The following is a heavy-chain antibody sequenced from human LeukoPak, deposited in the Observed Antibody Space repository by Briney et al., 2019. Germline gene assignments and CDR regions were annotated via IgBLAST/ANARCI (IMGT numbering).Heavy chain of an antibody. V-gene: IGHV4-39*07. J-gene: IGHJ4*02. CDR3: ARAYDSSGYYFDY. CDR1: GCSISSSSYY. Sequence: SETLSLTCTVSGCSISSSSYYWGWIRQPPGKGLEWIGSIYYSGSTYYNPSLKSRVTISVDTSKNQFSLKLSSVTAADTAVYYCARAYDSSGYYFDYWGQGTLVTVSS. D-gene: IGHD3-22*01. CDR2: IYYSGST.